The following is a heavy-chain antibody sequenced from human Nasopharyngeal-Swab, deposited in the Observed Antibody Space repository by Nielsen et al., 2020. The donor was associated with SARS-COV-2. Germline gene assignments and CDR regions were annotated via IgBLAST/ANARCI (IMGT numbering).Heavy chain of an antibody. Sequence: SETLSLTCTVSGGSISSGGYYWSWIRQHPGKGLEWIGYIYYSGSTYYNPSLKSRVTISVDTSKNQFSLKLSPVTAADTAVYYCARAKQPGITMIVVVTHWYFDLWGRGTLVTVSS. V-gene: IGHV4-31*03. CDR1: GGSISSGGYY. J-gene: IGHJ2*01. CDR3: ARAKQPGITMIVVVTHWYFDL. D-gene: IGHD3-22*01. CDR2: IYYSGST.